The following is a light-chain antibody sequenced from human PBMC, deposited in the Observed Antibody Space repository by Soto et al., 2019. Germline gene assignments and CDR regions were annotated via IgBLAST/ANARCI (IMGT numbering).Light chain of an antibody. Sequence: EIVLTQSPGTLSLPPGEGATLSCSASQSVSNNYLAWYQQKPGQAPRLLIYGASNRATGIPDRFSGSGSGTDFTLTIDSLQSEDVAVYYCQQYHHWPVTFGGGTKVDIK. CDR1: QSVSNNY. CDR3: QQYHHWPVT. CDR2: GAS. V-gene: IGKV3-20*01. J-gene: IGKJ4*01.